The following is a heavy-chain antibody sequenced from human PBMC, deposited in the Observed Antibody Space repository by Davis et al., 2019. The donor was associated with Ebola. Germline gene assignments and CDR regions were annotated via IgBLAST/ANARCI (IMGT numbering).Heavy chain of an antibody. CDR2: VIPILGTA. CDR3: TRGKWFDS. Sequence: AASVKVSCKASGGTFSNYTFHWVRQAPGQGLEWMGRVIPILGTADYAQRFQGRVTITADTSTHTAYMELSRLRSDDTAMYYCTRGKWFDSWDQGTLVAVSS. CDR1: GGTFSNYT. J-gene: IGHJ5*01. V-gene: IGHV1-69*08.